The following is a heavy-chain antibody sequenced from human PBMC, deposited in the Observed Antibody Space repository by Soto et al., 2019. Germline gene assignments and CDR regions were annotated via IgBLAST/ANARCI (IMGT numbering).Heavy chain of an antibody. J-gene: IGHJ5*02. Sequence: EVQLLESGGGLVQPGGSLRLSCAASGFTFSSYAMSWVRQTPGKGLEWVSTLSGSGGTTYYADSVKGQFTISRDNSKSTLYLQMNRLRAKATAVYYCAKDDGAYGPNSCDPWGQGTLDTVSS. CDR2: LSGSGGTT. D-gene: IGHD3-10*01. CDR3: AKDDGAYGPNSCDP. V-gene: IGHV3-23*01. CDR1: GFTFSSYA.